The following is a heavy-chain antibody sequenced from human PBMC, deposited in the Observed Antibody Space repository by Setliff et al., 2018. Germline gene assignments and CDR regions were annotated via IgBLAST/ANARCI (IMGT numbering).Heavy chain of an antibody. CDR2: INNYNTNT. D-gene: IGHD3-10*01. CDR3: ARVDYYGSGNYYDH. CDR1: GGPFSNYA. V-gene: IGHV1-3*04. J-gene: IGHJ4*02. Sequence: VASVKVSCKASGGPFSNYALSWVRQAPGQGPEWMGWINNYNTNTKYSQKFQGRVTITRDTSASTAYMELSSLRSDDTAVYYCARVDYYGSGNYYDHWGQGTLVTVS.